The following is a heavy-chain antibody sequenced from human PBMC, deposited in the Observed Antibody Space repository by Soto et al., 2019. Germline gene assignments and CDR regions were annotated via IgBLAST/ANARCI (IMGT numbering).Heavy chain of an antibody. V-gene: IGHV3-74*03. CDR3: ATAEVDY. CDR2: MTGDGRTT. J-gene: IGHJ4*02. Sequence: GGSLRLSCAASGFTFSPYWMTWVRQPPGKGPEWVSRMTGDGRTTQYADSVKGRFTASRDNAKSTLYLQMNSLRAEDTAVYYCATAEVDYWGPGTLVTVSS. CDR1: GFTFSPYW.